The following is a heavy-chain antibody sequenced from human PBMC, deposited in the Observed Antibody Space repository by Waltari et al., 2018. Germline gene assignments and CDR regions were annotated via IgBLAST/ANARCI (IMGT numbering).Heavy chain of an antibody. V-gene: IGHV3-48*03. CDR2: ISSGGDAI. D-gene: IGHD6-19*01. Sequence: EVQVVESGGGLVQPGGSLRLSCAASGLPFNTYALNWVRQAPGRGLEWVSRISSGGDAIDYADSVNGRFSISRDDAKNSLYLQMSSLRAEDTAVYYCVREGPGYSNGLFIWGQGTRVIVSS. CDR1: GLPFNTYA. CDR3: VREGPGYSNGLFI. J-gene: IGHJ4*02.